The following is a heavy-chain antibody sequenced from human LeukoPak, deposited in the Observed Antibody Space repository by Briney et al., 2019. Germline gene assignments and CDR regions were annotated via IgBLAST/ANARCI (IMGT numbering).Heavy chain of an antibody. CDR1: GYTFTSYD. V-gene: IGHV1-8*01. J-gene: IGHJ4*02. D-gene: IGHD6-19*01. Sequence: ASVKVSCKASGYTFTSYDINWVRQATGQGLEWMGWMNPNSGNTGYAQKFQGRVTMTRNTSISTAYMALSSLRSEDTAVYYCARAGGEAGKLDYWGQGTLVTVSS. CDR2: MNPNSGNT. CDR3: ARAGGEAGKLDY.